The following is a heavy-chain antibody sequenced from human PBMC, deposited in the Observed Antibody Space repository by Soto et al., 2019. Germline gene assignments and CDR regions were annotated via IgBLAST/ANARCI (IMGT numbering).Heavy chain of an antibody. CDR1: GYTFTTYG. CDR3: ARDIPGFGSMDV. Sequence: ASVKVSCKASGYTFTTYGITWVRQAPGQGLEWMGWINVGNGNTKYSQKFQGRVTITRDRSASTAYMELSSLRSEDTAVYYCARDIPGFGSMDVWGQGTTVTVSS. D-gene: IGHD3-10*01. J-gene: IGHJ6*02. V-gene: IGHV1-3*01. CDR2: INVGNGNT.